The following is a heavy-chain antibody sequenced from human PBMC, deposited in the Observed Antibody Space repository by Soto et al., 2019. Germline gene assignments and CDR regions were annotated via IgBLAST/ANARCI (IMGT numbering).Heavy chain of an antibody. V-gene: IGHV3-23*01. CDR1: GFTFSSYA. Sequence: GGSLRLSCAASGFTFSSYAMSWVRQAPGKGLEWVSAISGSGGSTYYADSVKGRFTISRDNSKNTLYLQMNSLRAEDTAVYYCAKDAGVAVAGLDAGWFDPWGQGTLVTVSS. CDR3: AKDAGVAVAGLDAGWFDP. D-gene: IGHD6-19*01. J-gene: IGHJ5*02. CDR2: ISGSGGST.